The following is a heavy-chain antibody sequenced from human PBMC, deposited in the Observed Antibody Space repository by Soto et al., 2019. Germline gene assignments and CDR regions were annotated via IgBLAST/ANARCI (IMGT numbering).Heavy chain of an antibody. V-gene: IGHV3-30*18. CDR2: ISYDGSNK. Sequence: GGSLRLSCAASGFTFSSYGMHWVRQAPGKGLEWVAVISYDGSNKYYADSVKGRFTISRDNSKNTLYLQMNSLRAEDTAVYYCAKERLGYCSGGSCPEDYWGQGTLVTVSS. J-gene: IGHJ4*02. CDR1: GFTFSSYG. CDR3: AKERLGYCSGGSCPEDY. D-gene: IGHD2-15*01.